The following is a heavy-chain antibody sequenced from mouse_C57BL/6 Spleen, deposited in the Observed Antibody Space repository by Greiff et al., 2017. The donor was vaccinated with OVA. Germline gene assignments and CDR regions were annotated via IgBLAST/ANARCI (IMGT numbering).Heavy chain of an antibody. CDR1: GYTFTSYW. J-gene: IGHJ4*01. CDR3: ARWDGFWAKDY. V-gene: IGHV1-69*01. D-gene: IGHD2-3*01. CDR2: IDPSDSYT. Sequence: QVQLQQPGAELVMPGASVKLSCKASGYTFTSYWMHWVKQRPGQGLEWIGEIDPSDSYTNYNQKFKGKSTLTVDKSSSTAYMQLSSLTSEDSAVYYCARWDGFWAKDYWGQGTSVTVSS.